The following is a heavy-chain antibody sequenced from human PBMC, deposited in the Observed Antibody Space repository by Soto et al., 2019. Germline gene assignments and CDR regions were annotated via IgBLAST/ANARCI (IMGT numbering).Heavy chain of an antibody. CDR2: IYYSGTT. CDR1: GGSISSSSYH. D-gene: IGHD3-3*01. Sequence: PSETLSLTCTVSGGSISSSSYHWGWIRQPPGKGLEWIGSIYYSGTTYYNPSLKSRVTISVDTSKNQFSLKLSSVTAADTAVYYCARDLESGYDHWGQGTLVTVSS. J-gene: IGHJ4*02. V-gene: IGHV4-39*07. CDR3: ARDLESGYDH.